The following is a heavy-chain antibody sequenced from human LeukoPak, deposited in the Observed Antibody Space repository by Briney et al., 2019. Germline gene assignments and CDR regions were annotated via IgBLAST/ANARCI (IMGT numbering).Heavy chain of an antibody. Sequence: PSETLSLTCTVSDDFISDYYRGWIRQPPGKGLEWIGYFYNSGRSTYNPSLKSRVTISADTSKNHFSLKLNSVTTADTAVYYCTRGAGWLIDYWGQGILVTVSS. V-gene: IGHV4-59*01. CDR3: TRGAGWLIDY. CDR2: FYNSGRS. CDR1: DDFISDYY. D-gene: IGHD3-16*01. J-gene: IGHJ4*02.